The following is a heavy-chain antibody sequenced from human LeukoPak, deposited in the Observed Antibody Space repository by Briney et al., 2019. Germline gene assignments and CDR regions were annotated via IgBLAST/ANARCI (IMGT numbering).Heavy chain of an antibody. CDR2: INQDGSEI. Sequence: PGGSLRLSCAASGFPFSPYWMHWVRQAPGKGLEWVANINQDGSEIHYVDSLKGRFTVSRDNAKNSVHLQMNSLRAEDTAVYFCAKWLSGFHFWGQGTLVTVSS. J-gene: IGHJ4*02. D-gene: IGHD3-22*01. V-gene: IGHV3-7*05. CDR1: GFPFSPYW. CDR3: AKWLSGFHF.